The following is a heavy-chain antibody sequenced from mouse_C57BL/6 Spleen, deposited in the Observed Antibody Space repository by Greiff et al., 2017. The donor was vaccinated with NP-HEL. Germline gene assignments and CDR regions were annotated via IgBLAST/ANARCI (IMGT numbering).Heavy chain of an antibody. CDR2: IDPSDSYT. D-gene: IGHD1-1*01. V-gene: IGHV1-50*01. J-gene: IGHJ3*01. CDR1: GYTFTSYW. CDR3: AREDYGSSLSFAY. Sequence: VQLQQPGAELVKPGASVKLSCKASGYTFTSYWMQWVKQRPGQGLEWIGEIDPSDSYTNYNQKFKGKATLTVDTSSSTAYMQLSSLTSEDSAVYYCAREDYGSSLSFAYWGQGTLVTVSA.